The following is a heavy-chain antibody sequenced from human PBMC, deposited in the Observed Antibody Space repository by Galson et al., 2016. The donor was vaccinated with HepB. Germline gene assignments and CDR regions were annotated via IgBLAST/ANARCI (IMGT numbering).Heavy chain of an antibody. Sequence: SLRLSCAGSGFILSGSVIHWVRQASGKGPEWVGRSRRKNNNYATAYAASVKGRFTISRDDSKNMAFLQMTSLKTEDTAVYYCIYGAESRDYWGQGTAVTVSA. CDR1: GFILSGSV. D-gene: IGHD4/OR15-4a*01. CDR2: SRRKNNNYAT. J-gene: IGHJ4*02. V-gene: IGHV3-73*01. CDR3: IYGAESRDY.